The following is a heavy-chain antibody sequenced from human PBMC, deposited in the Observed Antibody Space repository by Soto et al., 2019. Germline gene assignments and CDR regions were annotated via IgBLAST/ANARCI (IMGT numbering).Heavy chain of an antibody. CDR1: GYTFTDND. Sequence: GASVKVSCKASGYTFTDNDIHWVRQAPGQGLEWVGWITPNSGFTKYAQKFQDWVTMTTDTSISTASMELTRLTSDDTAIYYCARGDSTDCSNGVCSFFYNHDMDVWGQGTTVTSP. CDR3: ARGDSTDCSNGVCSFFYNHDMDV. D-gene: IGHD2-8*01. J-gene: IGHJ6*02. V-gene: IGHV1-2*04. CDR2: ITPNSGFT.